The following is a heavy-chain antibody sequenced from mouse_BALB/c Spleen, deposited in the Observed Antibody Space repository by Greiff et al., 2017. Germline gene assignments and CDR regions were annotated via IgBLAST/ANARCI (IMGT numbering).Heavy chain of an antibody. Sequence: EVHLVESGPGLVKPSQSLSLTCSVTGYSITSGYYWNWIRQFPGNKLEWMGYISYDGSNNYNPSLKNRISITRDTSKNQFFLKLNSVTTEDTATYYCAYYYGSYAMDYWGQGTSVTVSS. CDR3: AYYYGSYAMDY. J-gene: IGHJ4*01. D-gene: IGHD1-1*01. V-gene: IGHV3-6*02. CDR2: ISYDGSN. CDR1: GYSITSGYY.